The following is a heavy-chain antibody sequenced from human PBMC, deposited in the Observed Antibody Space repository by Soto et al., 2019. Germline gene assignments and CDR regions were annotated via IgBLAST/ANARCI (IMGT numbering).Heavy chain of an antibody. CDR3: ARDGSSSGSWFDP. D-gene: IGHD6-19*01. CDR2: IKQDGSEK. V-gene: IGHV3-7*03. CDR1: GFTFSSYW. Sequence: GGSLRLSCAASGFTFSSYWMSWVRQAPGKGLEWVANIKQDGSEKYYVDSVKGRFTISRDNAKNSLYLQMNSLRAEDTAVYYCARDGSSSGSWFDPWGQGTLVTVSS. J-gene: IGHJ5*02.